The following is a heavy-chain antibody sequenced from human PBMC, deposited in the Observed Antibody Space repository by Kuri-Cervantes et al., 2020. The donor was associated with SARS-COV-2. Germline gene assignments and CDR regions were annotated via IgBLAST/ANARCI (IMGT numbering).Heavy chain of an antibody. J-gene: IGHJ6*02. Sequence: GGSLRLSCAASGFTFSSYSSNWVRQAPGKGLEWVSYISSSSSTIYYADSVKGRFTISRDNAKNSLYLQMNSLRAEDTAVYYCASRSYQRRAYYYCGMDVWGQGTTVTVSS. V-gene: IGHV3-48*01. CDR2: ISSSSSTI. CDR1: GFTFSSYS. D-gene: IGHD2-2*01. CDR3: ASRSYQRRAYYYCGMDV.